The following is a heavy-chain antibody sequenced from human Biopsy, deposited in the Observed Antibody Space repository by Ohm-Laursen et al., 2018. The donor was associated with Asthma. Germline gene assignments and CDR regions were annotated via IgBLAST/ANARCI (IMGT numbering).Heavy chain of an antibody. J-gene: IGHJ1*01. Sequence: SLRLSCAASGFTFSSYAMSWVRQGPGQGLEWVANIKHDGSEKNHVDSLKGRFTISRDNAKNLLFLQMNSLRAEDTAVYYCARTFHFWSPYHAEHYQLWGQGALVTVSS. V-gene: IGHV3-7*01. D-gene: IGHD3-3*01. CDR3: ARTFHFWSPYHAEHYQL. CDR1: GFTFSSYA. CDR2: IKHDGSEK.